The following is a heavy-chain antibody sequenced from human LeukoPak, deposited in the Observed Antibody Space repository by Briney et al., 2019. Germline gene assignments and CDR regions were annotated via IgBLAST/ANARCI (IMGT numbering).Heavy chain of an antibody. CDR3: AREEGTAMVIFDY. Sequence: GASVKVSCRASGYTFTSYYMHWVRQAPGQGPEWMGIINPSGGSTSYAQKFQGRVTMTRDMSTSTVYMELSSLRSEDTAVYYCAREEGTAMVIFDYWGQGTLVTVSS. D-gene: IGHD5-18*01. J-gene: IGHJ4*02. V-gene: IGHV1-46*01. CDR1: GYTFTSYY. CDR2: INPSGGST.